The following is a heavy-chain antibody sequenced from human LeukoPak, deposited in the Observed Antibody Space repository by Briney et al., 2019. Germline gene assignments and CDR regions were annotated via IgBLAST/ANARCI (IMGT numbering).Heavy chain of an antibody. CDR3: VRGVDV. Sequence: QPGGSLRLFCAASGFTFSSYWMSWVRQAPGKGLEWVADINEDGSQKDYVDSVKGRFTISRDNAKNSLYLKMNSLRAEDTALYYCVRGVDVWGQGTTVAVSS. CDR1: GFTFSSYW. V-gene: IGHV3-7*04. CDR2: INEDGSQK. J-gene: IGHJ6*02.